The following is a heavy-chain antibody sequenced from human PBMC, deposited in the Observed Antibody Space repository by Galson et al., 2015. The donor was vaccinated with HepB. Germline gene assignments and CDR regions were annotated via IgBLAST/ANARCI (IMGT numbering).Heavy chain of an antibody. CDR1: GYTFTGYY. CDR3: ARTKLGLYYYYMDV. D-gene: IGHD4-23*01. Sequence: SVKVSCKASGYTFTGYYMHWVRQAPGQGLEWMGRINPNSGGTNYAQKFRGRVTMTRDTSISTAYMELSRLRSDDTAVYYCARTKLGLYYYYMDVWGKGTTVTVSS. CDR2: INPNSGGT. J-gene: IGHJ6*03. V-gene: IGHV1-2*06.